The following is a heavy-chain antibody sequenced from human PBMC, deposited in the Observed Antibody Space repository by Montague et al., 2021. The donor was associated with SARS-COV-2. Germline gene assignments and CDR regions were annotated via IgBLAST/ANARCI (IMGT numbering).Heavy chain of an antibody. V-gene: IGHV4-34*01. CDR1: GGSLSGYH. CDR3: ARGLIDITMMVVVFTGASLYFDY. Sequence: SETLSLTCGVSGGSLSGYHWSWIRQPPGKGLEWIGEISPSGSTNYNPSLKSRVIISLDTSKNQFSLKLSSVTAADTAVYYCARGLIDITMMVVVFTGASLYFDYWGQGILVTVSS. D-gene: IGHD3-22*01. CDR2: ISPSGST. J-gene: IGHJ4*02.